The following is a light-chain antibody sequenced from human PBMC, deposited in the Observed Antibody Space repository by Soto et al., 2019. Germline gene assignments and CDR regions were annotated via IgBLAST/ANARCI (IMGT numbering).Light chain of an antibody. CDR2: GNS. Sequence: QYVLTQPPSVSGAPGQRVTISCTGSSSNIGAGYDVHWYQQLPGTAPKLLIYGNSNRPSGVPDRFSGSKSGTSASLAITGLQDEDEADYYCQSYDSSLNGVVFGGGTKLTVL. V-gene: IGLV1-40*01. J-gene: IGLJ2*01. CDR1: SSNIGAGYD. CDR3: QSYDSSLNGVV.